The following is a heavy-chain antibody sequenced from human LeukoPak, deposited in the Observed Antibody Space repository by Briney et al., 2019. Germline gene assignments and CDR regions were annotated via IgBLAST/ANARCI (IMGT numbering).Heavy chain of an antibody. CDR3: ARGLWSNPL. V-gene: IGHV4-34*01. CDR2: INHSGST. CDR1: GGSFSGYY. D-gene: IGHD2-21*01. Sequence: PSETLSLTCAVYGGSFSGYYWSWIRQPPGKGLEWIGEINHSGSTNYNPSLKSRVTISVDTSKNQFSLKLSSVTAADTAVYYCARGLWSNPLWGQGTLVTVSS. J-gene: IGHJ4*02.